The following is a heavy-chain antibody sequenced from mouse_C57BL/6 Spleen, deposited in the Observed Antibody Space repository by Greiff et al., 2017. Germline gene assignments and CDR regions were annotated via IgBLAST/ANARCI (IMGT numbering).Heavy chain of an antibody. J-gene: IGHJ1*03. CDR3: ARDGEDHGWYFDV. Sequence: EVMLVESGGGLVKPGGSLKLSCAASGFTFSSYAMSWVRQTPEKRLEWVATISDGGSYTYYPDNVKGRFTISRDNAKNNLYLQMSHLKSEDTAMYYCARDGEDHGWYFDVWGTGTTVTVSS. CDR1: GFTFSSYA. CDR2: ISDGGSYT. V-gene: IGHV5-4*01.